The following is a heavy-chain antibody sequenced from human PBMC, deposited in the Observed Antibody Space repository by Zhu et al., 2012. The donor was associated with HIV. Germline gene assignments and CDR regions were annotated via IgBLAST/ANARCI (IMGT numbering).Heavy chain of an antibody. CDR1: GYSISSGYY. CDR3: GREDDRYVWVRGVIRDGGNWFRP. D-gene: IGHD3-10*01. J-gene: IGHJ5*02. CDR2: MYHSGST. Sequence: QVQLQESGPGLVKPSETLSLTCAVFGYSISSGYYWGWIRQPPGKGLEWIGNMYHSGSTHYNPSLKSRVTISVDTSKNQFSLKLSSATAADTAMYYCGREDDRYVWVRGVIRDGGNWFRPVG. V-gene: IGHV4-38-2*01.